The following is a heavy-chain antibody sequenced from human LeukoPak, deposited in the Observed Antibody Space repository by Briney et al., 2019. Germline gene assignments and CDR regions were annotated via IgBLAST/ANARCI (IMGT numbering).Heavy chain of an antibody. CDR3: ARGLRPSYSSSWYGAFDP. Sequence: ASVKVSCKASGYTVTSYDINWVRQATGQGLEWMGWMNPNSGNTGYAQKFQGRVTMTRNTSISTAYMELSSLRSEDTAVYYCARGLRPSYSSSWYGAFDPWGQGTLVTVSS. CDR1: GYTVTSYD. V-gene: IGHV1-8*01. D-gene: IGHD6-13*01. CDR2: MNPNSGNT. J-gene: IGHJ5*02.